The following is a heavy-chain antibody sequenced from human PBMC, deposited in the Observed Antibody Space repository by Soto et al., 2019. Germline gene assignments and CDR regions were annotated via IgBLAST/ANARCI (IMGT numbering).Heavy chain of an antibody. CDR1: GYTFSSYH. CDR2: VNPNSNET. J-gene: IGHJ4*02. V-gene: IGHV1-8*01. D-gene: IGHD5-12*01. CDR3: VRSGRRSGIDY. Sequence: QVQLVQSGAEVKKPGASVKVSCEASGYTFSSYHISWVRQASGQGLEWMGWVNPNSNETDYAQKFQGRVTMTGNTSIRTAYMELSSLRSDDTVVYYCVRSGRRSGIDYWGQGTLVTVSS.